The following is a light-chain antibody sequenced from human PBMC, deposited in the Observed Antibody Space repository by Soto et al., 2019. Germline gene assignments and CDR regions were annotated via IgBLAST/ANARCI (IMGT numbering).Light chain of an antibody. Sequence: QSVLTQPPSVSAAPRQKVTISCSGGSSHIGKNYVSWYQQLPGTAPKLLMYEDDKRPSGTPDRFSGSKSGTSATLDITGLQTGDEADYYCGTWDDSLSADVFGTGTKLTVL. V-gene: IGLV1-51*01. J-gene: IGLJ1*01. CDR2: EDD. CDR3: GTWDDSLSADV. CDR1: SSHIGKNY.